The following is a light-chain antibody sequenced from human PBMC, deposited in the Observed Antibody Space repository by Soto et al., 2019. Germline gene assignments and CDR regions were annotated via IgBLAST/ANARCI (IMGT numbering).Light chain of an antibody. Sequence: EIVMTQSPATLSVSPGERATLSCRASQSVSSNLAWYQHKPGQAPRLVIHGSSTRATGIPARFSGSGSGTEFTLTINSLQSEDFAVYYCQQYNVWSTFGQGTKVEIK. CDR2: GSS. V-gene: IGKV3-15*01. CDR3: QQYNVWST. CDR1: QSVSSN. J-gene: IGKJ1*01.